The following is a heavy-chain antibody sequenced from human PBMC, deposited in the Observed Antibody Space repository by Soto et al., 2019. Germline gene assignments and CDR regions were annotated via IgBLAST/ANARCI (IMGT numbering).Heavy chain of an antibody. D-gene: IGHD6-13*01. CDR1: GFSFGNYW. CDR3: ARDPTSSSSWAY. J-gene: IGHJ4*02. Sequence: GGSLRLSCTASGFSFGNYWMIWVRQAPGKGLEWVSVIHSGGSTYYADSVKGRFTISKDNSKNTLYLQMNSLRADDTAVYYCARDPTSSSSWAYWGQGTLVTVSS. CDR2: IHSGGST. V-gene: IGHV3-66*01.